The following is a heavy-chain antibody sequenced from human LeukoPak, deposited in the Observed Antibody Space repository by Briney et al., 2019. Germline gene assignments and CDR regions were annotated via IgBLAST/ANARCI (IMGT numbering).Heavy chain of an antibody. V-gene: IGHV4-4*02. Sequence: PSETLSLTCAVSGGSISSSNWWSWVRQPPGKGLEWIGEIYHSGSTNYNPSLKSRVTVSVDKSKNQFSLKLSSVTAADTAVYYCARDSEGSSWPLDYWGQGTLVTVSS. CDR2: IYHSGST. D-gene: IGHD6-13*01. J-gene: IGHJ4*02. CDR1: GGSISSSNW. CDR3: ARDSEGSSWPLDY.